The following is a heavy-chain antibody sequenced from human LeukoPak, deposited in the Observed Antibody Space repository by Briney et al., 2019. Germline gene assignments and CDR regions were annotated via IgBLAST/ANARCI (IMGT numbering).Heavy chain of an antibody. Sequence: SETLSLTCAVSGYSISSGYYWSWIRPPPGKGLEWIGYIYYSGSTNYNPSLKSRVTISVDTSKNHFSLKLSSVTAADTAVYYCARGPVTIFGVVTPLYYFDYWGQGTLVTVSS. CDR3: ARGPVTIFGVVTPLYYFDY. J-gene: IGHJ4*02. CDR1: GYSISSGYY. CDR2: IYYSGST. V-gene: IGHV4-61*01. D-gene: IGHD3-3*01.